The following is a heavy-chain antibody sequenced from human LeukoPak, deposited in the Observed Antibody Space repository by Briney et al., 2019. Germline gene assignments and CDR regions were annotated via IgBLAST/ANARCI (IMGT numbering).Heavy chain of an antibody. V-gene: IGHV4-39*01. CDR3: ARHEGGISATGTRPFDY. D-gene: IGHD6-13*01. CDR1: GASFSSSTYY. CDR2: IYYSWST. Sequence: PSETLSLTCTVSGASFSSSTYYRGWIRQPPGKGLEWIGSIYYSWSTYYNPSLKIRVTMSVDTSKNQFSLKLSSVTAADTAVYYCARHEGGISATGTRPFDYWGQGTLVTLSS. J-gene: IGHJ4*02.